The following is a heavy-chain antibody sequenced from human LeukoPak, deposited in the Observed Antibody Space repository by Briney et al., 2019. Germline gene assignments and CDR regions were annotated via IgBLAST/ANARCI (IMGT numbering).Heavy chain of an antibody. J-gene: IGHJ5*02. CDR2: IYYSGST. CDR1: GGSISSYY. V-gene: IGHV4-59*01. CDR3: ARQNPNWFDP. Sequence: SETLSLTCIVSGGSISSYYWSWIRQPPGKGLEWIGYIYYSGSTNYNPSLKSRVTISADTSKNQFSLKLSSVTAADTAVYYCARQNPNWFDPWGQGTLVTVSS.